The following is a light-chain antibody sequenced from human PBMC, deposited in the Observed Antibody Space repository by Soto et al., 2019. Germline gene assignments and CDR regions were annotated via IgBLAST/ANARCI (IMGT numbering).Light chain of an antibody. J-gene: IGLJ3*02. V-gene: IGLV2-14*01. CDR2: EVN. CDR1: NSDIGAYKY. CDR3: NSFAGSNTWV. Sequence: QSALTQPASVSGSPRQSITISCTGTNSDIGAYKYVSWYQHHQGKAPKLVIYEVNNRPSGTSNRFSGSKSGNTASLTISGLQTEDEAYYYCNSFAGSNTWVFGGGTKLTVL.